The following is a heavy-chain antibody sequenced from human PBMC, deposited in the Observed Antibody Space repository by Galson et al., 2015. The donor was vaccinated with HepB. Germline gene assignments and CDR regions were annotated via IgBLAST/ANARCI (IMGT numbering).Heavy chain of an antibody. CDR1: GDSVSRNGAA. V-gene: IGHV6-1*01. J-gene: IGHJ3*01. Sequence: CAISGDSVSRNGAAWNWIRQSPSRGLEWLGRTYYRSKWYYDYAVSVKSRIAINPDTSKNQFSLQLNSVTPEDTAMYYCAHGRANAFDVSGQGTMVTVSS. CDR2: TYYRSKWYY. D-gene: IGHD1-26*01. CDR3: AHGRANAFDV.